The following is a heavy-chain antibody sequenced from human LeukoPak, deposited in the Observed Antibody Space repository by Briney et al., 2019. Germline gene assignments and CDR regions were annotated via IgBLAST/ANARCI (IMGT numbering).Heavy chain of an antibody. CDR2: TNSDGSST. Sequence: PGGPLRLSCVASGFTFSSHGMRWVRQAPGKGLEWVSRTNSDGSSTIYADSVKGRFTISRDNAKNTLYLQMNSLRAEDTAVYYCVREYYGAFDHWGQGTLVTVSS. CDR1: GFTFSSHG. D-gene: IGHD3-16*01. CDR3: VREYYGAFDH. J-gene: IGHJ4*02. V-gene: IGHV3-74*01.